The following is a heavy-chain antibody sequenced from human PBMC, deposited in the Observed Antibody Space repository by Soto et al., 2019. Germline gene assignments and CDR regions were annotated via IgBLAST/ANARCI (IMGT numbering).Heavy chain of an antibody. J-gene: IGHJ4*02. CDR3: TKEELGRDY. D-gene: IGHD1-7*01. CDR1: GFTVSSNY. Sequence: EVQLVESGGGLIQPGGSLRLSCAVSGFTVSSNYMSWVRQAPGKGLEWVSIIYANENTYYANSVKGRFTISRDSSKKTLHLQMKSLRAEDTAVYYCTKEELGRDYWGQGTMVTVSS. CDR2: IYANENT. V-gene: IGHV3-53*01.